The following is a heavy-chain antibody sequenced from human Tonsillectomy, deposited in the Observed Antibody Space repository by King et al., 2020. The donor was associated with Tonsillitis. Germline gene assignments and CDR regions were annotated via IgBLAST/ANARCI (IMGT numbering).Heavy chain of an antibody. Sequence: QLQESGPGLVKPSETLSLTCTVSGGSISSYYWSWIRQPPGRGLGWLGYTFYVGGTNYTPSLKSQVTISLDTSKNQFSLNLSSVTAADTAVYYCARDYYGSGSYGGYFDYWGQGTLVTVSS. CDR2: TFYVGGT. CDR1: GGSISSYY. D-gene: IGHD3-10*01. J-gene: IGHJ4*02. CDR3: ARDYYGSGSYGGYFDY. V-gene: IGHV4-59*01.